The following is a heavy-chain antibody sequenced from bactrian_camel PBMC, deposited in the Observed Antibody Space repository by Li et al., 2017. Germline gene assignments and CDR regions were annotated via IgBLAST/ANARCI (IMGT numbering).Heavy chain of an antibody. CDR3: SADHTPLTRNMQLKERYYNF. Sequence: QLVESGGGSVQAGGSLRFSCAAAGYSYCMAWFRQVPGKEREGVASIKIDGTTYYADSVKGRFTISRNAANNTLYLQMNTLKPEDTAMYYCSADHTPLTRNMQLKERYYNFWGQGTQVTVS. CDR1: GYSYC. J-gene: IGHJ4*01. D-gene: IGHD2*01. V-gene: IGHV3S63*01. CDR2: IKIDGTT.